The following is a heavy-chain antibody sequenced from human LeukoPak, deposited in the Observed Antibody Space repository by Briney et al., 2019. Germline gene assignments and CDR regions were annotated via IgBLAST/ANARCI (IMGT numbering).Heavy chain of an antibody. V-gene: IGHV4-34*01. Sequence: SETLSHTCAVYGGSFSGYYWSWIRQPPGKGLEWIGEINHSGSTNYNPSLKSRVTISVDTSKNQFSLKLSSVTAADTAVYYCAAYYYDSSGYWPGFDPWGQGTLVTVSS. CDR2: INHSGST. D-gene: IGHD3-22*01. J-gene: IGHJ5*02. CDR1: GGSFSGYY. CDR3: AAYYYDSSGYWPGFDP.